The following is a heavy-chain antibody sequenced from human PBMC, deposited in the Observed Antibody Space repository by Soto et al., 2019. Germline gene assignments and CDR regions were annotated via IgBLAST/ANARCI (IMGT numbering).Heavy chain of an antibody. D-gene: IGHD2-15*01. CDR1: GGSISSGGYY. V-gene: IGHV4-31*03. CDR2: IYYSGST. CDR3: ARRGVVQSWFDP. J-gene: IGHJ5*02. Sequence: SETLSLTCTVSGGSISSGGYYWSWIRQHPGKGLEWIGYIYYSGSTYYNPSLKSRVTISVDTSKNQFSLKLSSVTATDTAVYYCARRGVVQSWFDPWGQGTLVTVSS.